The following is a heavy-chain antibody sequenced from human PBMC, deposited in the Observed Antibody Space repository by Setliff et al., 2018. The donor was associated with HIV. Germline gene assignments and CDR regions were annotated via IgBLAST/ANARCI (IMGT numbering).Heavy chain of an antibody. CDR3: AKDLDIVVVPAALDAFDI. Sequence: QPGGSLRLSCAASGFTFSSYASGWVRQAPGKGLEWVSAISGSGGSTYYADSVKGRFTISSDNSKNTLYLQMNSLRAEDTAVYYCAKDLDIVVVPAALDAFDIWGQGTMVTVSS. CDR1: GFTFSSYA. V-gene: IGHV3-23*01. D-gene: IGHD2-2*03. J-gene: IGHJ3*02. CDR2: ISGSGGST.